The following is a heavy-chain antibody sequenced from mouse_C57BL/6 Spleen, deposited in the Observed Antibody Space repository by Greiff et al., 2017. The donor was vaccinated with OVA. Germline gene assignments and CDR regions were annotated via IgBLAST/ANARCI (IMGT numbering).Heavy chain of an antibody. D-gene: IGHD1-1*01. CDR2: IYPGSGST. J-gene: IGHJ3*01. Sequence: QVQLQQSGAELVKPGASVKMSCKASGYTFTSYWITWVKQRPGQGLEWIGDIYPGSGSTNYNEKFKSKATLTVDTSSSTAYMQLSSLTSEDSAVYYCARVRDYYGSSWFAYWGQGTLVTVSA. V-gene: IGHV1-55*01. CDR3: ARVRDYYGSSWFAY. CDR1: GYTFTSYW.